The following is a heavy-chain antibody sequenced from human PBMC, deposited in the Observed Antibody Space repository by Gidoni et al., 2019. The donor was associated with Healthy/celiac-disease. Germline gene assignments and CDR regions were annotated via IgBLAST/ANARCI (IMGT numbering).Heavy chain of an antibody. Sequence: EVQLVESGGGLVKPGGSLRLSCAASGFTFSSYSMNWVRQAPGKGLEWVSSISSSSSYIYYADSVKGRFTISRDNAKNSLYLQMNSLRAEDTAVYYCARSLDPFSGDAFDIWGQGTMVTVSS. J-gene: IGHJ3*02. CDR1: GFTFSSYS. CDR3: ARSLDPFSGDAFDI. CDR2: ISSSSSYI. V-gene: IGHV3-21*01.